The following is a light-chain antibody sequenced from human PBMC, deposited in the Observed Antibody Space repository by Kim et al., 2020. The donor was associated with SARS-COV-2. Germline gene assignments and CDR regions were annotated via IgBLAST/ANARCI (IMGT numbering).Light chain of an antibody. Sequence: SPGDSATLSCRASQSVSRGYLAWYQQKPGQAPRLLIYGASSRAAGIPDRFSGSGSGTDFTLTISRLEPEDLAVYYCQQYGSSPLTFGGGTKVDIK. V-gene: IGKV3-20*01. CDR3: QQYGSSPLT. CDR1: QSVSRGY. J-gene: IGKJ4*01. CDR2: GAS.